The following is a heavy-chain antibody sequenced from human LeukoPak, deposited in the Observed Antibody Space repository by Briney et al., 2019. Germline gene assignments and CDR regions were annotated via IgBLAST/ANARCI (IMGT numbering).Heavy chain of an antibody. CDR3: ARGWMYYDILTGYDGPGWFDP. D-gene: IGHD3-9*01. CDR2: INHSGST. V-gene: IGHV4-34*01. Sequence: MPSETLSLTCAVYGGSFSGYYWSWIRQPPGKGLEWIGEINHSGSTNYNPSLKSRVTISVDTSKNQFSLKLSSVTAADTAVYYCARGWMYYDILTGYDGPGWFDPWGQGTLVTVSS. CDR1: GGSFSGYY. J-gene: IGHJ5*02.